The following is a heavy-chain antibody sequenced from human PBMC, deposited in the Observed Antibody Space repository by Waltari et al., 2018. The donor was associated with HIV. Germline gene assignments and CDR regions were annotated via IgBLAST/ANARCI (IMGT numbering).Heavy chain of an antibody. CDR2: RWYDGRNT. CDR3: ARDVQGYCGGERCFYGMDV. V-gene: IGHV3-33*01. D-gene: IGHD2-21*01. CDR1: GFTVSTYG. J-gene: IGHJ6*02. Sequence: QVQLVESGVGVVQPGRSMRLSCAASGFTVSTYGMHWLRQAPGKGLEWVAVRWYDGRNTYYTDSVKGRFTISRDNSKNTLYLQMYSLRAEDTAVYYCARDVQGYCGGERCFYGMDVWGQGTTVTVSS.